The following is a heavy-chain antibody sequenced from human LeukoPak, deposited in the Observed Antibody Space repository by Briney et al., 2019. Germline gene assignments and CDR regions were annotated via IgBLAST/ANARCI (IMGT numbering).Heavy chain of an antibody. J-gene: IGHJ6*03. Sequence: GASVKVSCKASGYTFTSYDINWVRQATGQGLEWMGWMNPNSGNTGYAQKFQGRVTMTRNTSISTAYMELSSLRSEDMAVYYCARVFSRVYYYYYYMDVWGKGTTVTVSS. CDR1: GYTFTSYD. V-gene: IGHV1-8*01. CDR2: MNPNSGNT. D-gene: IGHD2/OR15-2a*01. CDR3: ARVFSRVYYYYYYMDV.